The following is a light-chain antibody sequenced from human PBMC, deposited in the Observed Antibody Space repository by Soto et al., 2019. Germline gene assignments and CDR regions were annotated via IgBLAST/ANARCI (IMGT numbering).Light chain of an antibody. Sequence: EVVLTQSPATMSVAPGDTTTLSCRASERISSDLAWYQQKPGQAPRLLIYAASTRATGVPDSFSGSASGTDFALTVSSLQSDDAAVYVCQQHIQWPRYTFGQGTKLEIK. CDR3: QQHIQWPRYT. CDR1: ERISSD. CDR2: AAS. J-gene: IGKJ2*01. V-gene: IGKV3-15*01.